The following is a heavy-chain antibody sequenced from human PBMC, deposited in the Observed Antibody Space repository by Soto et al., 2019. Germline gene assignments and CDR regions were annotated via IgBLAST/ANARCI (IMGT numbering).Heavy chain of an antibody. CDR2: IIPIFGTA. CDR1: GGTFSSYA. J-gene: IGHJ6*02. V-gene: IGHV1-69*01. CDR3: ARGEGVPAAHYYYYYGMDV. D-gene: IGHD2-2*01. Sequence: QVQLVQSGAEVKKPGSSVKVSCKASGGTFSSYAISWVRQAPGQGLEWMGGIIPIFGTANYAQKFQGRVTTTAGEATSTAYMELSSLRTEDTAVYYCARGEGVPAAHYYYYYGMDVWGQGTTVTVSS.